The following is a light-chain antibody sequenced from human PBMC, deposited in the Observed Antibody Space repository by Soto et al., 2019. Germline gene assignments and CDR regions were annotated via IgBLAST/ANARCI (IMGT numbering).Light chain of an antibody. CDR1: QTISTY. J-gene: IGKJ1*01. CDR3: QQTYNTPLT. V-gene: IGKV1-39*01. Sequence: IQMTQSPSSVAAYVRYRITITCRASQTISTYVNWYRQKSGAAPELLLYDASTLQSGVPSRFSGGASGTDFTLTISSLQLEDFATYYCQQTYNTPLTLGQGTNVDIK. CDR2: DAS.